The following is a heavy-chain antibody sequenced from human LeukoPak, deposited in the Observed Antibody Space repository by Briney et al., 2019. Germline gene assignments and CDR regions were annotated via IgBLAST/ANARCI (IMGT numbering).Heavy chain of an antibody. V-gene: IGHV1-69*05. D-gene: IGHD5-24*01. Sequence: GSSVKVSCKASGGTFSSYAISWVRQAPGQGLEWMGRIIPIFGTANYAQKFQGRVTITTDESTSTAYMELSSLRSKDTAVYYCASTRANPIANRWLFDYWGQGTLVTVSS. CDR3: ASTRANPIANRWLFDY. J-gene: IGHJ4*02. CDR1: GGTFSSYA. CDR2: IIPIFGTA.